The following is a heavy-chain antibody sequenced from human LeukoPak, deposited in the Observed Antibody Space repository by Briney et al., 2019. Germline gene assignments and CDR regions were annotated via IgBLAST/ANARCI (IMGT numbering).Heavy chain of an antibody. V-gene: IGHV4-31*03. CDR1: GGSISSGGYY. Sequence: PSETLSLTCTVSGGSISSGGYYWSWIRQHPGKGLEWIGYIYYSGSTYYNSSLKSRVTISVDTSKNQFSLKLSSVTAADTAVYYCARDVPSYCSSTSCPNIEGWFDPWGQGTLVTVSS. J-gene: IGHJ5*02. CDR2: IYYSGST. D-gene: IGHD2-2*01. CDR3: ARDVPSYCSSTSCPNIEGWFDP.